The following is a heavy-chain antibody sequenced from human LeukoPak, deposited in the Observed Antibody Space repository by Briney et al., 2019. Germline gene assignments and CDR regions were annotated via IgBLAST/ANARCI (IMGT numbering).Heavy chain of an antibody. V-gene: IGHV3-74*01. CDR2: ISPTGSTT. CDR1: GFSFSGHW. CDR3: ARGPSSNWSGLDF. J-gene: IGHJ4*02. Sequence: GGSLRLSCAAPGFSFSGHWMHWARQLPGKGLVWVSRISPTGSTTSYADSVKGRFTVSRDNAKNTLYLQVNNLRAEDTAVYYCARGPSSNWSGLDFWGQGTLLTVSS. D-gene: IGHD6-13*01.